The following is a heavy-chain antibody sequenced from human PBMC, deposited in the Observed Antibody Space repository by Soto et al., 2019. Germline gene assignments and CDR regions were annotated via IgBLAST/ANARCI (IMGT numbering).Heavy chain of an antibody. J-gene: IGHJ4*02. CDR1: GYTFTDDW. V-gene: IGHV5-51*01. CDR3: ARGPRRHYFDY. Sequence: GESLKISCKASGYTFTDDWIGWVRQMPGKGLEWMGIIYPGDSDTRYSPSFQGQVTISTDKSINTAFLQWTSLKASDTAMYYCARGPRRHYFDYCGQGTLVTVSS. CDR2: IYPGDSDT.